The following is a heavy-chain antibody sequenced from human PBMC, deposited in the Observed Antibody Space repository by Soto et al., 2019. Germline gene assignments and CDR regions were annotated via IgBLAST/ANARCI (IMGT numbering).Heavy chain of an antibody. V-gene: IGHV1-8*01. CDR2: MNPNSGNT. Sequence: QVQLVQSGAEVKKPGASVKVSCKASGYTFTSYDINWVRQATGQGLEWMGWMNPNSGNTGYAQKFQGRVTMTRNTSISTAYMELRSLRSEDTAVYYCASSGSDFWSGYSYYYYGMDVWGQGTTVTVSS. CDR1: GYTFTSYD. D-gene: IGHD3-3*01. J-gene: IGHJ6*02. CDR3: ASSGSDFWSGYSYYYYGMDV.